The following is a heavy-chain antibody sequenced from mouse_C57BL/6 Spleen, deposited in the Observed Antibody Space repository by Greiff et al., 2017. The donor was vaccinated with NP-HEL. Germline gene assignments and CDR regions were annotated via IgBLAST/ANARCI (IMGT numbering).Heavy chain of an antibody. CDR1: GFSLTSYG. D-gene: IGHD1-1*01. Sequence: VQLVESGPGLVAPSQSLSITCTVSGFSLTSYGVSWVRQPPGKGLEWLGVIWGDGSTNYHSALISRLSISKENDKSQVLLKLNSMQTEDKDTYYCAEITTGVTRYAMDYWGQGTSVTVSS. J-gene: IGHJ4*01. CDR3: AEITTGVTRYAMDY. V-gene: IGHV2-3*01. CDR2: IWGDGST.